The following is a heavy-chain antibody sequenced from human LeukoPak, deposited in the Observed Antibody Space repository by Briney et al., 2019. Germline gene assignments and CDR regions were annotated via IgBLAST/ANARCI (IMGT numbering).Heavy chain of an antibody. J-gene: IGHJ3*02. D-gene: IGHD2-2*01. CDR2: IYSDGST. CDR3: ARDFCSSEACPFRDDAFDI. Sequence: GGSLRLSCAASGFIVSSNYMSWVRQAPGKGLEGVSIIYSDGSTYDPDSVKGRFTISRDNFKNILYFDMNSLRVGDTAVYYCARDFCSSEACPFRDDAFDIWGQGTKVTVSS. V-gene: IGHV3-53*01. CDR1: GFIVSSNY.